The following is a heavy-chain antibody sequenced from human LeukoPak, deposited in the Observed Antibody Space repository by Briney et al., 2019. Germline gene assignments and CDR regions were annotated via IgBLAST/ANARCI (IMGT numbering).Heavy chain of an antibody. Sequence: SETLSLTCTVSGGSISSYYWSWIRQPAGQGLECIRRIYTSRSTNYNPSLKSRVPMSVDTSKNKFSLKLTSVTAADTAVYYCARDLVAVASQWFDPWGQGTLVTVSS. J-gene: IGHJ5*02. CDR3: ARDLVAVASQWFDP. D-gene: IGHD6-19*01. CDR1: GGSISSYY. V-gene: IGHV4-4*07. CDR2: IYTSRST.